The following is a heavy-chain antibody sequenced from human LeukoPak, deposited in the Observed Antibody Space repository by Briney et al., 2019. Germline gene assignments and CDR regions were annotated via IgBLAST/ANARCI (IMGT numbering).Heavy chain of an antibody. Sequence: GGSLRLSCAASGFTFSSYAMSWVRQAPGKGLEWVSAISGSGGSTYYADSVKGRFTISRDNAKNSLYLQMNSLRAEDTAVYYCARDSVAGSQDAFDIWGQGTMVTVSS. J-gene: IGHJ3*02. CDR1: GFTFSSYA. CDR3: ARDSVAGSQDAFDI. D-gene: IGHD6-19*01. CDR2: ISGSGGST. V-gene: IGHV3-23*01.